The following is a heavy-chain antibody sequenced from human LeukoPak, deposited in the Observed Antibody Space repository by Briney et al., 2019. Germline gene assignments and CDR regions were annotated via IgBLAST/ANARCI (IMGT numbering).Heavy chain of an antibody. D-gene: IGHD6-19*01. Sequence: PWASVKVSCKASGYTFTSYGISWVRQAPGQGLEWIGWISAYNGNTNYAQKLQGRVTMTTDTSTSTAYMELRSLRSDDTAVYYCARDLKRGYSSGRYSWGTGSSNDYWGQGTLVTVSS. V-gene: IGHV1-18*01. CDR3: ARDLKRGYSSGRYSWGTGSSNDY. J-gene: IGHJ4*02. CDR2: ISAYNGNT. CDR1: GYTFTSYG.